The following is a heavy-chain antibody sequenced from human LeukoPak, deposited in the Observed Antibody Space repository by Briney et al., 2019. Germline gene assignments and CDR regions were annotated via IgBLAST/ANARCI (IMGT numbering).Heavy chain of an antibody. Sequence: GRSLRLSCAASGFTFDDYAMHWVRQAPGKGLEWVSGISWNSGSIGYADSVKGRFTTSRDNAKNSLYLQMSSLRAEDTALYYCAKLKGHFDYWGQGTLVTASS. J-gene: IGHJ4*02. CDR2: ISWNSGSI. CDR3: AKLKGHFDY. V-gene: IGHV3-9*01. CDR1: GFTFDDYA.